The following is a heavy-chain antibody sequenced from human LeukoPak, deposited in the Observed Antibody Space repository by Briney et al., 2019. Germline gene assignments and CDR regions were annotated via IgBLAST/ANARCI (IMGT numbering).Heavy chain of an antibody. Sequence: GGSLRLSCAASGFTFSSYSMNWVRQAPGKGLEWVSSISSSSSYIYYADSVKGRFTISRDNAKNSLYLQMNSLRAEDTAVYYCAGDRKWELLPSASDYWGQGTLVTVSS. V-gene: IGHV3-21*01. CDR2: ISSSSSYI. J-gene: IGHJ4*02. CDR1: GFTFSSYS. CDR3: AGDRKWELLPSASDY. D-gene: IGHD1-26*01.